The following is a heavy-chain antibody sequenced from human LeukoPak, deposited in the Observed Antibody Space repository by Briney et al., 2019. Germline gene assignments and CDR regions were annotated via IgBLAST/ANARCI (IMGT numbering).Heavy chain of an antibody. Sequence: QPGGSLRLSCAASGITFSSYWMHWVRHAPGKGVGWVSSINSDGSSTSYADSVKGRFTISRDNAKNSLYLQMISLSAEETAVYYCAGCANVWVLCSRYYLWGQGTLVTVSS. CDR3: AGCANVWVLCSRYYL. CDR1: GITFSSYW. D-gene: IGHD3-22*01. CDR2: INSDGSST. J-gene: IGHJ4*01. V-gene: IGHV3-74*01.